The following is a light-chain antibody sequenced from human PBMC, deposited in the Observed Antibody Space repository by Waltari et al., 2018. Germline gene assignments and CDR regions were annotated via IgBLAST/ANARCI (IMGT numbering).Light chain of an antibody. CDR3: AAWDESLKGWV. Sequence: QSVLTQPPSLSGTPGQRVTISCSGSNSNIGSNTVDWYQVLPGTAPKLLIRGNEPRPAGVPRRLPGSKCGASGSLAISRLQPEDESEYYCAAWDESLKGWVFGGGTRLTVL. V-gene: IGLV1-44*01. CDR1: NSNIGSNT. J-gene: IGLJ3*02. CDR2: GNE.